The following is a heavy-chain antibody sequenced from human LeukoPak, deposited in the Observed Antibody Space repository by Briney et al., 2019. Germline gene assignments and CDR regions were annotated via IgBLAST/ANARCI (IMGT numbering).Heavy chain of an antibody. J-gene: IGHJ4*02. CDR1: GYIFTNCG. CDR2: ISAYNGNT. CDR3: ARAGYSRFVDDLDY. Sequence: GASVKVSCKASGYIFTNCGINWVRQAPGQGLEWMGWISAYNGNTKYTQKLQDRVTMTTDTSTSTAYMELKTLRSDDTAVYFCARAGYSRFVDDLDYWGQGTLVTVSS. D-gene: IGHD1-26*01. V-gene: IGHV1-18*01.